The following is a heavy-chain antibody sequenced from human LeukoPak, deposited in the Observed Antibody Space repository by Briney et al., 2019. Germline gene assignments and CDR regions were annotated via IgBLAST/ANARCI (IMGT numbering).Heavy chain of an antibody. CDR2: INSISTAI. D-gene: IGHD4-17*01. Sequence: PGGALRLSCAASGFTFSNFNLNWVRQAPGKGLEWVSSINSISTAIYYADSVKGRFTISRDNAKNSLYLQMNSLRAEDTAVYYCARSKRTTVTFLLDNWGQGTLVTVSS. V-gene: IGHV3-21*01. CDR3: ARSKRTTVTFLLDN. J-gene: IGHJ4*02. CDR1: GFTFSNFN.